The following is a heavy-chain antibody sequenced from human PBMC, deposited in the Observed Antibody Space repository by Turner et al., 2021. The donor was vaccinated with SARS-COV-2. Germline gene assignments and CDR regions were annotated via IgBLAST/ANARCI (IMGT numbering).Heavy chain of an antibody. CDR3: AREYIPSGVTPGYYYG. CDR2: MSSSGNYI. J-gene: IGHJ6*01. V-gene: IGHV3-21*01. D-gene: IGHD2-8*01. Sequence: VQVVESGGGLVKPGESLRLSCAASGYTLTTSSMNWVRQAPGKVLEWVSSMSSSGNYIYYADSVKGRFTSSRDNAKNSLYLQMNSLRAEDTAVYYCAREYIPSGVTPGYYYG. CDR1: GYTLTTSS.